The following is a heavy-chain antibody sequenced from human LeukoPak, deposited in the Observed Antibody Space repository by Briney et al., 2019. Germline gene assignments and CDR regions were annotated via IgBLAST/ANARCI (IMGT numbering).Heavy chain of an antibody. D-gene: IGHD3-10*01. V-gene: IGHV3-33*01. CDR3: ARERFRAVRVSDY. Sequence: GRSLRLSCAASGFIFSNYGMHWVRQAPGKGLEWVAVIWHDGSNKYYADSVKGRFSISRDNSKYTLYLQMDKLTAEDTAVYFCARERFRAVRVSDYWGQGTLVTVS. J-gene: IGHJ4*02. CDR1: GFIFSNYG. CDR2: IWHDGSNK.